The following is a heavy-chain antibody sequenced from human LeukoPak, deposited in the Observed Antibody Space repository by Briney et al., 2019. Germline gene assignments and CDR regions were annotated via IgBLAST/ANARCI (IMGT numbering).Heavy chain of an antibody. J-gene: IGHJ3*02. CDR1: GFTFSDYY. V-gene: IGHV3-11*04. D-gene: IGHD3-3*01. Sequence: PGGSLRLSCAASGFTFSDYYMSWIRQAPGKGLEWVSYISSSGSTIYYADSVKGRFTISRDNAKNSLYLQMNSLRAEDTAVYYCARAGGYDFWSGYHDAFDIWGQGTMVTVSS. CDR3: ARAGGYDFWSGYHDAFDI. CDR2: ISSSGSTI.